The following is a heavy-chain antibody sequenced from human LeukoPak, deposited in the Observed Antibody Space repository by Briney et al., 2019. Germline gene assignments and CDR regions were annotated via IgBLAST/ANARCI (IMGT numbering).Heavy chain of an antibody. J-gene: IGHJ5*02. Sequence: ASVRVSCKASGYSFTSHYMHWVRQAPGQGLEWLGLINPSGSSTLYAQKFQGRVTMTRDMSTTTDYMELSSLRSEDTAVYYCARDNSVGDIAWWFDPWGQGTLVTVSS. V-gene: IGHV1-46*01. CDR1: GYSFTSHY. D-gene: IGHD3-16*02. CDR3: ARDNSVGDIAWWFDP. CDR2: INPSGSST.